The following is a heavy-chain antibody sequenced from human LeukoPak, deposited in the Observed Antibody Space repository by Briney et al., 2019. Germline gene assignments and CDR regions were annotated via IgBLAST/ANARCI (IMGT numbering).Heavy chain of an antibody. V-gene: IGHV6-1*01. D-gene: IGHD6-19*01. CDR1: GDSVSSNSAA. CDR2: TYYRSKWYN. CDR3: AREYTEQWLGRTFDY. J-gene: IGHJ4*02. Sequence: SQTLSLTCAISGDSVSSNSAAWNWIRPSPSRGLEWLGRTYYRSKWYNDYAVSVKNRITINPDTSKNQFSLQLNSVTPEDTAVYYCAREYTEQWLGRTFDYWGQGTLVTVSS.